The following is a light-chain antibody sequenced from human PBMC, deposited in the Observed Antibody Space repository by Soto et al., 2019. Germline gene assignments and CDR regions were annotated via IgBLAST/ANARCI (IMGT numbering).Light chain of an antibody. Sequence: EILLTQSPGTLSSSPGERATLSCRASQRVSSTYLAWYQQKPGQAPRLLIYGASTRATGIPARFSGSGSGTDFTLTISRLEPEDFAVYYCQQFSSYPLTFGGGTKVDIK. CDR3: QQFSSYPLT. J-gene: IGKJ4*01. CDR1: QRVSSTY. V-gene: IGKV3-20*01. CDR2: GAS.